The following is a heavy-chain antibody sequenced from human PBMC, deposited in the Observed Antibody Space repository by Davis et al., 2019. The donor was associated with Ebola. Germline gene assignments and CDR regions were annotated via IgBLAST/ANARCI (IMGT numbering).Heavy chain of an antibody. J-gene: IGHJ4*02. CDR3: AKGLIVVVPAAIMD. CDR1: GFTFSSYA. V-gene: IGHV3-23*01. D-gene: IGHD2-2*01. Sequence: GSLKISCAASGFTFSSYAMSWVRQAPGKGLEWVSAISGSGGSTYYADSVKGRFTISRDNSKNTLYLQMNSLRAEDTAVYYCAKGLIVVVPAAIMDWGQGTLVTVSS. CDR2: ISGSGGST.